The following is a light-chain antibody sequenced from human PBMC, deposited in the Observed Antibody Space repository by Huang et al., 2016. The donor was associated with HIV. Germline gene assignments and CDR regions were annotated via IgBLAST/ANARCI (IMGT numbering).Light chain of an antibody. CDR3: QHYDNWPPRYT. V-gene: IGKV3-15*01. J-gene: IGKJ2*01. CDR2: AAS. Sequence: ETVMTQSPAILSVSPGESATLSYRASQSVKSNLAWYQQRPGQPPRLLIYAASTRATGVPPRFSGSGSETAFTLTISDLQSEDFALYFCQHYDNWPPRYTFGQGTKLDIK. CDR1: QSVKSN.